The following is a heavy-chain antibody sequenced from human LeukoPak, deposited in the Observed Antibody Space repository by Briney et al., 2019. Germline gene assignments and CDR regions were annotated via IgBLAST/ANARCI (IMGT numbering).Heavy chain of an antibody. CDR3: ARFDTGIQLWPTTRGPFDY. J-gene: IGHJ4*02. V-gene: IGHV4-39*01. CDR1: GGSISSSSYY. CDR2: IYYSGST. D-gene: IGHD5-18*01. Sequence: SETLSLTCIVSGGSISSSSYYWGWIRQPPGKGLEWIGSIYYSGSTYYNPSLKSRVTISVDTSKNQFSLKLSSVTAADTAVYYCARFDTGIQLWPTTRGPFDYWGQGTLVTVSS.